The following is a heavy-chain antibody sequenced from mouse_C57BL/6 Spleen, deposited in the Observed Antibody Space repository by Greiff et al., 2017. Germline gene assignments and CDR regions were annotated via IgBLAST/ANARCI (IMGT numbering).Heavy chain of an antibody. Sequence: QVQLQQPGAELVKPGASVKLSCKASGYTFTSYWMHWVKQRPGQGLEWIGMIHPNSGSTNYNEKFKSKATLTVDKSSSTAYMQLSSLTSEDSAVYYCARGDYDYDRGYAMDDWGQGTSVTVSS. CDR1: GYTFTSYW. CDR3: ARGDYDYDRGYAMDD. V-gene: IGHV1-64*01. J-gene: IGHJ4*01. CDR2: IHPNSGST. D-gene: IGHD2-4*01.